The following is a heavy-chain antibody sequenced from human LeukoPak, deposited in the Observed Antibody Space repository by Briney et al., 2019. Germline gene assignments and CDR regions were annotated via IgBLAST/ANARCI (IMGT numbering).Heavy chain of an antibody. J-gene: IGHJ4*02. CDR3: AKDPTGYYYDSSGYYGGY. CDR1: GFTFSSYA. CDR2: ISYDGSNK. V-gene: IGHV3-30-3*01. Sequence: PGRSLRLSCAASGFTFSSYAIHWVRQAPGKGLEWVAVISYDGSNKYYADSVKGRFTISRDNSKNTLYLQMNSLRAEDTAVYYCAKDPTGYYYDSSGYYGGYWGQGTLVTVSS. D-gene: IGHD3-22*01.